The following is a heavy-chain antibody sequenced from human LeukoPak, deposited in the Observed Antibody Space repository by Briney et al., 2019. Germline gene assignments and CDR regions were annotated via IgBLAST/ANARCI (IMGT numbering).Heavy chain of an antibody. V-gene: IGHV5-51*01. CDR2: IYPGDSDT. D-gene: IGHD1-7*01. Sequence: GESLKISRKGSGYSFNNYWIALVRQMPGKGPWWVGVIYPGDSDTRYNPSFPGPVTISAERSFGTDYLQWGSLKASDSAMYYCARREATTEYVDFWGQGTLVTVSS. J-gene: IGHJ4*02. CDR3: ARREATTEYVDF. CDR1: GYSFNNYW.